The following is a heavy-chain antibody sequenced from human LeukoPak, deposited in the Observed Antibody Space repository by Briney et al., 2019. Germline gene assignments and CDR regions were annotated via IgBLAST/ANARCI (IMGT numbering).Heavy chain of an antibody. CDR1: GFTFSSYA. CDR2: ISGSGAST. V-gene: IGHV3-23*01. CDR3: AKDRGRTWVQVAN. J-gene: IGHJ4*02. D-gene: IGHD2-15*01. Sequence: GGSLRLSCVASGFTFSSYALNWVRQTPGKGLEWVSTISGSGASTYYADAVRGRFTISRDDSRNTLQLQMNSLRAEDTAVYYCAKDRGRTWVQVANWGQGTLVTVSS.